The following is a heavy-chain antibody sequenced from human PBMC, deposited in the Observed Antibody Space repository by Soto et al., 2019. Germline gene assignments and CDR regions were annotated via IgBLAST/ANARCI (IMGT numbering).Heavy chain of an antibody. V-gene: IGHV3-9*03. CDR2: ISWNSGSI. Sequence: GGSLRLSCAASGFTFDDYAMHWVRQAPGKGLEWVSGISWNSGSIGYADSVKGRFTISRDNAKNSLYLQMNSLRAEDMALYYCAKVIGPLGGAFDIWGQGTMVTVSS. CDR3: AKVIGPLGGAFDI. D-gene: IGHD2-15*01. J-gene: IGHJ3*02. CDR1: GFTFDDYA.